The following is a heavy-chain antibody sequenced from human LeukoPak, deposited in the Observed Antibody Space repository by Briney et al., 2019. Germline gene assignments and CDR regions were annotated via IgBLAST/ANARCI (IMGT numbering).Heavy chain of an antibody. CDR3: AREGGVEMATNWYFDL. D-gene: IGHD5-24*01. J-gene: IGHJ2*01. CDR2: IIPIFGTA. V-gene: IGHV1-69*05. CDR1: GGTFSSYA. Sequence: SVKVSCKASGGTFSSYAISWVRQAPGQGLEWMGGIIPIFGTAHYAQTFQGRVTITTDASTSTVYMELNSLRSEDTAVYYCAREGGVEMATNWYFDLWGRGTPVTVSS.